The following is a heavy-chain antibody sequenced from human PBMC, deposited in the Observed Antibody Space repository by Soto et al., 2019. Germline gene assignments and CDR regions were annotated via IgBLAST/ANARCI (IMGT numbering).Heavy chain of an antibody. Sequence: EVQLVESGGGLIQPGGSLRLSCEASGFTFSSSAMYWVRQAPGKGLEWVSYNHPSGHPIFYADSVKGRFTISRDNAKNSLYLQMSSLRAEDSAVYYCARRASRWGQGTMVTVSS. CDR3: ARRASR. J-gene: IGHJ3*01. V-gene: IGHV3-48*03. D-gene: IGHD1-26*01. CDR2: NHPSGHPI. CDR1: GFTFSSSA.